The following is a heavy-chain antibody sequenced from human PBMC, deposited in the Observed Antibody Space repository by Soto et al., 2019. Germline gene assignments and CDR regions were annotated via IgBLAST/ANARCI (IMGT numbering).Heavy chain of an antibody. Sequence: ASVKVSCKASGYTFTSYYMHWVRQAPGQGLEWMGIINPSGGSTSYAQKFQGRVTMTRDTSTSTVYMELSSLRSEDTAVYYCARRYCSGGSCSNWFDPWGQETLVTVSS. CDR1: GYTFTSYY. D-gene: IGHD2-15*01. V-gene: IGHV1-46*01. CDR2: INPSGGST. CDR3: ARRYCSGGSCSNWFDP. J-gene: IGHJ5*02.